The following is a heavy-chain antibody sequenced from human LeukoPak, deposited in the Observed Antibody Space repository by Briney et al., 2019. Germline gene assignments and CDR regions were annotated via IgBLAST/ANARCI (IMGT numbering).Heavy chain of an antibody. Sequence: GGSLRLSCATSGFTFSSYSMNWVRQAPGKGLEWVSYISSGSSAIYYADSVRGRFTISRDNAKNSLYLQMNSLRAEDTAVYYCARDVSRVVPAARYFDYWGQGTLVTVSS. J-gene: IGHJ4*02. CDR3: ARDVSRVVPAARYFDY. V-gene: IGHV3-48*04. CDR1: GFTFSSYS. CDR2: ISSGSSAI. D-gene: IGHD2-2*01.